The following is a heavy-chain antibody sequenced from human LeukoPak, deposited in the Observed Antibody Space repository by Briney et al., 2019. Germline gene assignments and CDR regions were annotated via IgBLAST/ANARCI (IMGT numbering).Heavy chain of an antibody. CDR1: GYTFTDYH. J-gene: IGHJ4*02. Sequence: GATVKVSCKASGYTFTDYHMHWVRQAPGQGLEWMGWINPKSGGTNYAQKFQGRVTMTRDTSTSTAYMELSRLRSDDTAVYYCAKDMEVTGSHFDYWGQGTLVTVSS. CDR2: INPKSGGT. CDR3: AKDMEVTGSHFDY. D-gene: IGHD2-21*02. V-gene: IGHV1-2*02.